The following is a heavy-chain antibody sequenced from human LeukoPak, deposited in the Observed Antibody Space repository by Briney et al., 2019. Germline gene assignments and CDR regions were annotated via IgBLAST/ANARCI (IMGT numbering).Heavy chain of an antibody. D-gene: IGHD4-17*01. CDR3: ATNPGPVTTYYYYMDV. CDR2: IYSGGST. CDR1: GFTVSSNY. V-gene: IGHV3-53*01. Sequence: GGSLRLSCAVSGFTVSSNYMSWVRQAPGKGLEWVSVIYSGGSTYYADSVKGRFTISRDNSKNTLYLQMNNLRAEDTAVYYCATNPGPVTTYYYYMDVWGKGTTVTISS. J-gene: IGHJ6*03.